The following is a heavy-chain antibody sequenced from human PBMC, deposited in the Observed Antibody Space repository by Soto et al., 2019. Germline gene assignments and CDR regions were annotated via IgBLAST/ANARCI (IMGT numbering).Heavy chain of an antibody. CDR3: ARGGDHYDILTGRRYYYGMDV. Sequence: SETLSLTCTVSCGSISSGDYYWSWIRQPPGKGLEWIGYIYYSGSTYYNPSLKSRVTISVDTSKNQFSLKLSSVTAADTAVYYCARGGDHYDILTGRRYYYGMDVWGQGTTVTVSS. J-gene: IGHJ6*02. D-gene: IGHD3-9*01. V-gene: IGHV4-30-4*01. CDR2: IYYSGST. CDR1: CGSISSGDYY.